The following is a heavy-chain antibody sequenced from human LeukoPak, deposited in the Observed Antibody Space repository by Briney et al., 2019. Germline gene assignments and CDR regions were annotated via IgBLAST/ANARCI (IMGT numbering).Heavy chain of an antibody. CDR3: AKGMSGYYRYYFDY. D-gene: IGHD3-22*01. V-gene: IGHV1-8*01. CDR1: GYTFTSYD. Sequence: ASVKVSCKASGYTFTSYDINWVRQATGQGLEWMGWMNPNSGNTGYAQKFQGRVTMTRNTSTSTAYMELSSLRSEDTAVYYCAKGMSGYYRYYFDYWGQGTLVTVSS. J-gene: IGHJ4*02. CDR2: MNPNSGNT.